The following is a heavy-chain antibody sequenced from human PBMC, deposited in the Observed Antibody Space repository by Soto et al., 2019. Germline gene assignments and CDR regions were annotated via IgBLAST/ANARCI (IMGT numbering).Heavy chain of an antibody. CDR1: GDSVSSNSAA. J-gene: IGHJ2*01. CDR3: ARANDYGDPDYWYFDL. CDR2: TYYRSKWYN. V-gene: IGHV6-1*01. Sequence: SQTLSLTCVISGDSVSSNSAAWNWIRPSPSRGLEWLGRTYYRSKWYNDYAVSVKSRITINPDTSKNQFSLQLNSVTPEDTAVYYCARANDYGDPDYWYFDLWGRGTLVTVSS. D-gene: IGHD4-17*01.